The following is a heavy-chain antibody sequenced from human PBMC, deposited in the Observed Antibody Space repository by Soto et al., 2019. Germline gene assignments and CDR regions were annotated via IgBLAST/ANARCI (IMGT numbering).Heavy chain of an antibody. CDR2: IYYSGST. Sequence: SETLSLTCTVSGGSISSYYWSWIRQPPGKGLEWIGYIYYSGSTNYNPSLKSRVTISVDTSKNQFSLKLISVTAADTAVYYCAREVLAAGTNWFAPWGQGTLVTVSS. J-gene: IGHJ5*02. D-gene: IGHD6-13*01. CDR3: AREVLAAGTNWFAP. CDR1: GGSISSYY. V-gene: IGHV4-59*01.